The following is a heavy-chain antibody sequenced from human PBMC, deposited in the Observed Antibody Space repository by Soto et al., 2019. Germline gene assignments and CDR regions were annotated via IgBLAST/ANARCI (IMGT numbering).Heavy chain of an antibody. Sequence: SETLSLTCAVSGGSISSSNWWSWVRQPPGKGLEWIGEIYHSGSTNYNPSLKSRVTISVDKSKNQFSLKLSSVTAADTAVYYCARDRGRYCSGGSCYSRWDNWFDPWGQGTLVTVSS. CDR3: ARDRGRYCSGGSCYSRWDNWFDP. J-gene: IGHJ5*02. V-gene: IGHV4-4*02. CDR2: IYHSGST. D-gene: IGHD2-15*01. CDR1: GGSISSSNW.